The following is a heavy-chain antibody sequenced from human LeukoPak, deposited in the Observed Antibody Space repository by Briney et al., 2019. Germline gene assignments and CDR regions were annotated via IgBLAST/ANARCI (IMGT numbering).Heavy chain of an antibody. J-gene: IGHJ4*02. CDR1: GFAFSRYV. Sequence: GGSLRLSCAASGFAFSRYVMHWVRQTPGKGLEDVSTISSSGGSTYYANSVKGRFTISRDNSKNKLYLQMGSLRTEDMAVYYCAKVTFYDILTGYMFDHWGQGTLVTVSS. CDR3: AKVTFYDILTGYMFDH. D-gene: IGHD3-9*01. V-gene: IGHV3-64*01. CDR2: ISSSGGST.